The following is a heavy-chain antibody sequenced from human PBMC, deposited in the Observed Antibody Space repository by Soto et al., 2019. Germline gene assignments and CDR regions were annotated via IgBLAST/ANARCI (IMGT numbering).Heavy chain of an antibody. V-gene: IGHV3-30-3*01. CDR3: AREAARTFDY. CDR2: ISYDGSNK. D-gene: IGHD6-6*01. CDR1: GFTFSSYA. Sequence: SLRLSCAASGFTFSSYAMHWVRQAPGKGLEWVAVISYDGSNKYYADSVKGRFTISRDNSKNTLYLQMNSLRAEDTAVYYCAREAARTFDYWGQGTLVTVSS. J-gene: IGHJ4*02.